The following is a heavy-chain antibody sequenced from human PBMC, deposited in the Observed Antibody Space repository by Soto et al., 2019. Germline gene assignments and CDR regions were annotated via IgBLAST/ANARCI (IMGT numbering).Heavy chain of an antibody. J-gene: IGHJ4*02. Sequence: GGSLRLSCAASGFTFSCYAMIWVRQAPGRGLEWVSAISGSGGSTFYADSVKGRFTISRDNPKDTMYLQMHSLRAEDTAVYYCAKATYYDFWSGSGPFDYWGLGALVTVSS. D-gene: IGHD3-3*01. CDR3: AKATYYDFWSGSGPFDY. CDR1: GFTFSCYA. V-gene: IGHV3-23*01. CDR2: ISGSGGST.